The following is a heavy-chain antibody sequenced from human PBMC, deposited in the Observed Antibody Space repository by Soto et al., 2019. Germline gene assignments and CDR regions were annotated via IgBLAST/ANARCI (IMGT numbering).Heavy chain of an antibody. D-gene: IGHD4-17*01. Sequence: GESLKISCKGSGYSFTSYWIGWVRQMPGKGLEWMGITYPGDSDTRYSPSFQGQVTISADKSISTAYLQWSSLKASDTAMYYCARSYGDYDSVYWYFDLWGRGTLVTVSS. CDR2: TYPGDSDT. J-gene: IGHJ2*01. CDR1: GYSFTSYW. V-gene: IGHV5-51*01. CDR3: ARSYGDYDSVYWYFDL.